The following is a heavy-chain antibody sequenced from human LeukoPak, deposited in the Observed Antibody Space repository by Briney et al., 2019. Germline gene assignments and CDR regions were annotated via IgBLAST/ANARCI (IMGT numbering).Heavy chain of an antibody. V-gene: IGHV3-7*01. CDR3: ARDHSDYVRVGLDY. CDR1: GFTFSSYW. CDR2: IKQDGSEK. D-gene: IGHD5-12*01. Sequence: GGSLRLSCAASGFTFSSYWMSWVRQAPGKGLEWVANIKQDGSEKYYVESVKGRFTISRDNAKNSLYLQMNSLRAEDTAVYFCARDHSDYVRVGLDYWGQGTLVTVSS. J-gene: IGHJ4*02.